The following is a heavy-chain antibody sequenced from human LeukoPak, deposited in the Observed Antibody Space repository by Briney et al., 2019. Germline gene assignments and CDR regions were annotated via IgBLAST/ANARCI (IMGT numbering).Heavy chain of an antibody. J-gene: IGHJ6*03. Sequence: SETLSLTCTVSGGSISSGDYYWSWIRQPAGKGLEWIGRMYTSGSTNYNPSLKSRVTISPDTSKNQFFLKLGSVTAADTAVYYCARVFWSRYYYIDVWGKGTTVTVSS. CDR1: GGSISSGDYY. V-gene: IGHV4-61*02. D-gene: IGHD2-21*01. CDR3: ARVFWSRYYYIDV. CDR2: MYTSGST.